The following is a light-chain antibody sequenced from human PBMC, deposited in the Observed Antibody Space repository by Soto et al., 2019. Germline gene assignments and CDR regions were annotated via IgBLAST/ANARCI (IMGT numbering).Light chain of an antibody. CDR3: QQYNSHS. CDR1: QNIFTW. V-gene: IGKV1-5*01. CDR2: DAS. Sequence: DIQMTQSPSTLSASVGDTVTITCRASQNIFTWLAWYQHKPGKAPKLLMYDASIFESGVPSRFSGSGSVTDFTLTISSLQSDDFATYYCQQYNSHSFGGGTKVQIK. J-gene: IGKJ4*01.